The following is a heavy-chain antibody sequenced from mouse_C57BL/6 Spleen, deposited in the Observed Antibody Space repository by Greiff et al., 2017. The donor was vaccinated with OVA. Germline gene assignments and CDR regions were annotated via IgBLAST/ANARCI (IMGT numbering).Heavy chain of an antibody. D-gene: IGHD1-1*01. CDR1: GYTFTSYW. V-gene: IGHV1-55*01. CDR2: IYPGSGGT. CDR3: ARSPITTVVATRAMDY. Sequence: QVQLKQPGAELAKPGASVKMSCKASGYTFTSYWITWVKQRPGQGLEWIGDIYPGSGGTNYNEKFKSKATLTVDTSSSTAYMQLSSLTSEDSAVYYCARSPITTVVATRAMDYWGQGTSVTVSS. J-gene: IGHJ4*01.